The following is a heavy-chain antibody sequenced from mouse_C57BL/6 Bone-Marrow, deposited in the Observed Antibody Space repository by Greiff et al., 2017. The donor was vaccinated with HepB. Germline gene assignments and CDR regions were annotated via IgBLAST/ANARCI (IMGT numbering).Heavy chain of an antibody. V-gene: IGHV1-76*01. CDR2: IYPGSGNT. Sequence: QVQLKQSGAELVRPGASVKLSCKASGYTFTDYYINWVKQRPGQGLEWIARIYPGSGNTYYNEKFKGKATLTAEKSSSTAYMQLSSLTSEDSAVYFCTKRSNYGWFAYWGQGTLVTVSA. CDR1: GYTFTDYY. J-gene: IGHJ3*01. CDR3: TKRSNYGWFAY. D-gene: IGHD2-5*01.